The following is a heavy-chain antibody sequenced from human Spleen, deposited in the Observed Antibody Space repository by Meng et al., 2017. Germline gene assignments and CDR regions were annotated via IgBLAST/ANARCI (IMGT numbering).Heavy chain of an antibody. Sequence: QVHLKESGPGLVKPSQTLSLTCTVSGGSINSGDYYWSWIRQHPGKGLEWIGYIYYSGSTYYNPSLKSLVTISVDPSKNQFSLMVSSVTAADTAVYYCASSGWYRGPNYFDYWGQGTLVTVSS. CDR2: IYYSGST. D-gene: IGHD6-19*01. J-gene: IGHJ4*01. V-gene: IGHV4-31*01. CDR3: ASSGWYRGPNYFDY. CDR1: GGSINSGDYY.